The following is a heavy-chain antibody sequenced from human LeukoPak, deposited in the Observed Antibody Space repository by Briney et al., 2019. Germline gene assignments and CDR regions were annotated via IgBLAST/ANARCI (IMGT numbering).Heavy chain of an antibody. D-gene: IGHD5-18*01. J-gene: IGHJ4*02. CDR1: GGTFSSYA. CDR2: IIPIFGTA. Sequence: ASVKVSCKASGGTFSSYAISWVRQAPGQGLEWMGGIIPIFGTANYAQKFQGRVTITADKSTSTAYMELSSLRSEDTAVYYCARAGWIQLWSQPHYFDYWGQGTLVPVSS. CDR3: ARAGWIQLWSQPHYFDY. V-gene: IGHV1-69*06.